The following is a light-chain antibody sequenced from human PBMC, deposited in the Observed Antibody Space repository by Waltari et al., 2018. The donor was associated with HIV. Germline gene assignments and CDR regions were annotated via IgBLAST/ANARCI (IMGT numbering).Light chain of an antibody. CDR2: TNN. CDR1: SPNIGRNT. V-gene: IGLV1-44*01. J-gene: IGLJ2*01. CDR3: GVWDDSLNGQV. Sequence: QSVLTQPPPASGTPGQRVTISCSGSSPNIGRNTVNWYQQLPGTAPKLLIYTNNQRPSWVPDRFSGSKSGTSASLAISGLHSDDEAHYYCGVWDDSLNGQVFGGGTKLTVL.